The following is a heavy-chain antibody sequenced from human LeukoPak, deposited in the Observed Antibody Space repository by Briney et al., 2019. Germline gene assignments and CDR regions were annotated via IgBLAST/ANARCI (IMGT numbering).Heavy chain of an antibody. J-gene: IGHJ3*02. CDR3: AKSRIAAASHSRDAFDI. CDR2: ISYDGSNK. D-gene: IGHD6-13*01. V-gene: IGHV3-30*18. CDR1: GFTFSSYG. Sequence: PGGSLRLSCAASGFTFSSYGMHWVRQAPGKGLEWVAVISYDGSNKYYADSVKGRFTISRDNSKNTLYLQMNSLRAEDTAVYYCAKSRIAAASHSRDAFDIWGQGTMVTVSS.